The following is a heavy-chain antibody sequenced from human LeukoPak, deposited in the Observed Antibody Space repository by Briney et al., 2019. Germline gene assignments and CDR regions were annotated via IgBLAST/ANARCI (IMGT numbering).Heavy chain of an antibody. CDR2: ISSSGGTT. V-gene: IGHV3-23*01. CDR3: ARGRDSSGFDDAFDI. J-gene: IGHJ3*02. CDR1: RFTFSSYG. Sequence: GGSLRLSCAASRFTFSSYGMSWVRQAPGKGLEWVSAISSSGGTTYYADSVKGRFTISRDNSKNTLYLQMNSLRAEDTAVYYCARGRDSSGFDDAFDIWGQGTMVTVSS. D-gene: IGHD3-22*01.